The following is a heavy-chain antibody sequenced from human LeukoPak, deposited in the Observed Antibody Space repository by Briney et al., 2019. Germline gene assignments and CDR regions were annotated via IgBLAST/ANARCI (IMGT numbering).Heavy chain of an antibody. V-gene: IGHV3-30*02. Sequence: PGGSLRLSCAASGFTFSSYAMSWVRQAPGKGLEWVAFIQYDGSKKYYADSVKGRSTISRDNSKNTFYLQMNSLKREDTAVYYCAKDGGMTTEDHDAFDIWGQGTLVTVSS. CDR1: GFTFSSYA. CDR2: IQYDGSKK. CDR3: AKDGGMTTEDHDAFDI. D-gene: IGHD4-17*01. J-gene: IGHJ3*02.